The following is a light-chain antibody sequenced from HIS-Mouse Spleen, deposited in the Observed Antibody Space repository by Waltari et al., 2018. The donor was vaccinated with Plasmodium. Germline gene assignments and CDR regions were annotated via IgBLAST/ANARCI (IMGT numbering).Light chain of an antibody. CDR2: GAS. Sequence: EIVLTQSPATLSLSPGERATLSCRSRQSVSSSYLAWYQQKPGQAPRRLIFGASSRATGIPDRFSGSGSGTDFTLTISRLEPEDFAVYYCQQYGSSTYTFGQGTKLEIK. V-gene: IGKV3-20*01. J-gene: IGKJ2*01. CDR3: QQYGSSTYT. CDR1: QSVSSSY.